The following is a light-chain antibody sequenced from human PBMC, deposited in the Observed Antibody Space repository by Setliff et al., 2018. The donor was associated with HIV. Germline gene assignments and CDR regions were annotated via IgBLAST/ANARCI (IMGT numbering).Light chain of an antibody. CDR3: TPYRIANTWLFGGGTTTWL. CDR2: EVT. CDR1: NSDIGDYNY. J-gene: IGLJ3*02. V-gene: IGLV2-14*01. Sequence: QSALTQPASVSGSPGQSSTISCTGINSDIGDYNYVSWYQQHPGTAPKLIIYEVTNRPSGISNRFSGSKSGNTASLTISGLQAEDEADYYCTPYRIANTWLFGGGTTTWLFGGGTKVTVL.